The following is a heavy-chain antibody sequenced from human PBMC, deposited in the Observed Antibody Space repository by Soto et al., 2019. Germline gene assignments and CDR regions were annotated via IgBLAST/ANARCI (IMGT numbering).Heavy chain of an antibody. J-gene: IGHJ5*02. CDR1: GFTFSSYS. CDR3: ARDHTGYSGRNWFDP. CDR2: ISSSSSYI. Sequence: EVQLVESGGGLVKPGGSLRLSCAASGFTFSSYSMNWVRQAPGKGLEWVSSISSSSSYIYYADSVKGRFTISRDNAKNSLYLQMNSLRAEDTAVYYCARDHTGYSGRNWFDPWGQGTLVTVSS. V-gene: IGHV3-21*01. D-gene: IGHD5-12*01.